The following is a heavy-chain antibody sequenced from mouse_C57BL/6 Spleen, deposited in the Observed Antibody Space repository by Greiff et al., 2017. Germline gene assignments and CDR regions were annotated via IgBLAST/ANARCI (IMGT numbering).Heavy chain of an antibody. Sequence: VQLQQPGTELVKPGASVKLSCKASGYTFTSYWMHWVKQRPGQGLEWIGNINPSDGGTNYNEKFKSKATLTVDKSSSTAYMQLSSLTSEDSAVYYCAGSTMVTTYFDYWGQGTTLTVSS. CDR3: AGSTMVTTYFDY. CDR1: GYTFTSYW. D-gene: IGHD2-2*01. V-gene: IGHV1-53*01. CDR2: INPSDGGT. J-gene: IGHJ2*01.